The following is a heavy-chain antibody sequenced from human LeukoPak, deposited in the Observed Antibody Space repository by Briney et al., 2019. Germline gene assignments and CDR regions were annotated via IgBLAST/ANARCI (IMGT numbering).Heavy chain of an antibody. CDR3: ARYRYCSGGNCYGPDY. Sequence: GESLKISCKGSGYSFTKYYIGWVRQMPGKGLEWMGIIYPGDSDTRYSPSFQGQVTISADKSISTAYLQWSSLKASDTAMYYCARYRYCSGGNCYGPDYWGQGTLVTVSS. CDR2: IYPGDSDT. D-gene: IGHD2-15*01. J-gene: IGHJ4*02. CDR1: GYSFTKYY. V-gene: IGHV5-51*01.